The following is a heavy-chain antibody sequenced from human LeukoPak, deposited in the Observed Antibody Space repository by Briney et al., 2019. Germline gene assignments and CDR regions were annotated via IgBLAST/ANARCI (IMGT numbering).Heavy chain of an antibody. Sequence: GGSLRLSCAASGFTFSSYAMSWVRQAPGKGLEWVSDISGSGGSTYYADSVKGRFAISRDNSKDTLYLQMNSLRAEDTAVYYCAASMGVVVVAATSFDYWGQGTLVTVSS. J-gene: IGHJ4*02. D-gene: IGHD2-15*01. CDR1: GFTFSSYA. CDR3: AASMGVVVVAATSFDY. V-gene: IGHV3-23*01. CDR2: ISGSGGST.